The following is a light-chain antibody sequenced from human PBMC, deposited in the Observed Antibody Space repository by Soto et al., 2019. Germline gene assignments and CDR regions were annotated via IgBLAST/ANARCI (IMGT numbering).Light chain of an antibody. J-gene: IGLJ1*01. CDR2: ADN. V-gene: IGLV1-51*01. CDR1: GSNVGSNS. CDR3: GSWDSSLSAYV. Sequence: SVLTQPPSASGTPGQRVTISCSGSGSNVGSNSVNWYQQLPGTAPKLLIYADNKRPSGIPDRFSGSKSGTSATLGITGFQTGDEADYYCGSWDSSLSAYVFGTGTKV.